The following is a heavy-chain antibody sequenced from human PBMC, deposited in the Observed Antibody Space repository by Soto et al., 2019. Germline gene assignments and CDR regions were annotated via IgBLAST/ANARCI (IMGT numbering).Heavy chain of an antibody. Sequence: SVKVSCKTSGVTFSSHAINWVRQAPGQGLEWMGGIIPMFGTTNYAQKFKGRVTISADESTSPAYMELSSLRSEDAAVYYCARAAIRGSSWYFWFDPWGQGTLVTVSS. V-gene: IGHV1-69*13. CDR1: GVTFSSHA. CDR2: IIPMFGTT. J-gene: IGHJ5*02. CDR3: ARAAIRGSSWYFWFDP. D-gene: IGHD6-13*01.